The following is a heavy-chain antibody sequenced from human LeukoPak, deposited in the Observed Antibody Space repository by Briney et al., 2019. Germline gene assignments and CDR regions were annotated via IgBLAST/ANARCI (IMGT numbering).Heavy chain of an antibody. CDR1: GFTFSSYW. CDR2: IKEEGSDK. Sequence: GGSLRLSCAASGFTFSSYWMSWVRQAPGKGLEWLANIKEEGSDKYYVDSVRGRFTISRDNAKNSLYLQMNNLRVEDTAVYYCARAGYTSGYDYWGQGTLVTVSS. J-gene: IGHJ4*02. CDR3: ARAGYTSGYDY. V-gene: IGHV3-7*01. D-gene: IGHD6-19*01.